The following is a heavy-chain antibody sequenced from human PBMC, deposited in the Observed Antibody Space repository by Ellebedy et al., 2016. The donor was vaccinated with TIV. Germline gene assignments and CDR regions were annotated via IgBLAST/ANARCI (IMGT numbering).Heavy chain of an antibody. Sequence: GGSLRLSCAASGITVSSNYMSWVRQAPGKGLEWVSIIYSSGSTFYADSVKGRFTISRDNSKNTLYLQMNSLRAEDTAVYYCAGGISVAGTSLGFWGQGTLVTVSS. CDR3: AGGISVAGTSLGF. CDR2: IYSSGST. D-gene: IGHD6-19*01. J-gene: IGHJ4*02. CDR1: GITVSSNY. V-gene: IGHV3-53*01.